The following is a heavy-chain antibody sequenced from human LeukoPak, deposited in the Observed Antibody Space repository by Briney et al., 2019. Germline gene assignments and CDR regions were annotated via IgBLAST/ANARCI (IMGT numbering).Heavy chain of an antibody. J-gene: IGHJ5*02. CDR2: ISGSGLNT. CDR3: AKGGSSGPTQIIS. CDR1: GFISSNYV. D-gene: IGHD6-19*01. Sequence: PGGSLRLSCAASGFISSNYVMSWVRQAPGKGLEWVSTISGSGLNTYYADSVKGRFTISRDNSKNTLYLQMNTLRAEDTAVYYCAKGGSSGPTQIISWGQGTLVTVSS. V-gene: IGHV3-23*01.